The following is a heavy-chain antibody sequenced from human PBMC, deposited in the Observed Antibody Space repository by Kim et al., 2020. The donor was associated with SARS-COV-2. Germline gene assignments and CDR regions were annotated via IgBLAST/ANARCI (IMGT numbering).Heavy chain of an antibody. CDR1: GFTFSSYA. CDR3: ARDRGWRARHPTYYYYYGMDV. D-gene: IGHD3-10*01. CDR2: ISYDGSNK. J-gene: IGHJ6*02. Sequence: GGSLRLSCAASGFTFSSYAMHWVRQAPGKGLEWVAVISYDGSNKYYADSVKGRFTISRDNSKNTLYLQMNSLRAEDTAVYYCARDRGWRARHPTYYYYYGMDVWGQGTTVTVSS. V-gene: IGHV3-30*04.